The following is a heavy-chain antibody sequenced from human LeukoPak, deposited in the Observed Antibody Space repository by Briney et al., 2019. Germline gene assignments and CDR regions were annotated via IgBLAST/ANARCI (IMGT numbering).Heavy chain of an antibody. Sequence: QTPSLTCAISGDSVSSNSAAWNWIRQSPSRGLEWLGRTYYRSKWYNDYAVSVKSRITINPDTSKNQFSLQLNSVTPEDTAVYYCARGVVVVPAALNYYYYYMDVWGKGSTVTVSS. V-gene: IGHV6-1*01. CDR1: GDSVSSNSAA. CDR2: TYYRSKWYN. D-gene: IGHD2-2*01. J-gene: IGHJ6*03. CDR3: ARGVVVVPAALNYYYYYMDV.